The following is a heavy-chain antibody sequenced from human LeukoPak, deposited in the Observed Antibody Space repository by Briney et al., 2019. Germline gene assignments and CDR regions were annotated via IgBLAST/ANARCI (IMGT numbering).Heavy chain of an antibody. Sequence: GSLRLSCAASGFTLDDYAMHWVRQAPGKGLEWIGYIYYSGSTNYNPSLKSRVTISVDTSKNQFSLKLSSVTAADTAVYYCARRVFGVVDYMDVWGKGTTVTVSS. D-gene: IGHD3-3*01. V-gene: IGHV4-59*01. CDR1: GFTLDDYA. J-gene: IGHJ6*03. CDR3: ARRVFGVVDYMDV. CDR2: IYYSGST.